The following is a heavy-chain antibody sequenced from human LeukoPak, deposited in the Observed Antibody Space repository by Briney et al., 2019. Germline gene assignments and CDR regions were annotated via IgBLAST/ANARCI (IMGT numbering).Heavy chain of an antibody. CDR2: INPNSGGT. J-gene: IGHJ5*02. D-gene: IGHD3-10*01. CDR1: GYTFTGYY. V-gene: IGHV1-2*02. Sequence: GASVKVSCKASGYTFTGYYMHWVRQAPGQGLEWMGWINPNSGGTNYAQKFQGRVTMTRDTSISTAYMELSRLRSDDTAVYYCARSRPYYYGSGSYHNNPKKRVWFDPWGQGTLVTVSS. CDR3: ARSRPYYYGSGSYHNNPKKRVWFDP.